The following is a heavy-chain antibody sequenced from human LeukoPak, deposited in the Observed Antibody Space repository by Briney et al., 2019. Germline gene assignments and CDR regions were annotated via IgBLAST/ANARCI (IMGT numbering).Heavy chain of an antibody. J-gene: IGHJ5*02. V-gene: IGHV4-34*01. CDR1: GGSFSGYY. Sequence: PSETLSLNCAGYGGSFSGYYWSWIRQPPGKGLEWIGEINHSGSTNYNPSLKSRVTISVDTSKNQFSLKLSSVTAADTAVYYCARGRFRIQLWTPSGFDPWGQGTLVTVSS. D-gene: IGHD5-18*01. CDR2: INHSGST. CDR3: ARGRFRIQLWTPSGFDP.